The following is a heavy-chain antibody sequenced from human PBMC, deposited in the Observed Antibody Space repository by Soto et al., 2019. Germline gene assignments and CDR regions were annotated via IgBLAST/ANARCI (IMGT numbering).Heavy chain of an antibody. CDR1: GFPFTSYG. Sequence: QVQLVESGGGVVQPGRSLRLSCAASGFPFTSYGRHWVREGPDKGLECVAIISYDGSDKYYADSVKGRFTISRDNSKNTLYQQMNSLRPEDTALYYCVGGQYYFNYRGQGTLVIVSS. V-gene: IGHV3-30*03. D-gene: IGHD3-10*01. CDR3: VGGQYYFNY. J-gene: IGHJ4*02. CDR2: ISYDGSDK.